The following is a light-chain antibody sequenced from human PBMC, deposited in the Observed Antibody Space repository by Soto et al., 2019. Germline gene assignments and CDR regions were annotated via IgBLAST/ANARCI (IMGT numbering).Light chain of an antibody. CDR1: QSVGTN. Sequence: VRTQARDTRSACPGERATLSCRASQSVGTNLAWYQQRPGQAPRLLVYGASTRASGIPPRFSGSGSGTDFTLTFISLRSEDFAVYYCQQLKYLPRNTFGQGRRPENK. CDR2: GAS. V-gene: IGKV3-15*01. J-gene: IGKJ5*01. CDR3: QQLKYLPRNT.